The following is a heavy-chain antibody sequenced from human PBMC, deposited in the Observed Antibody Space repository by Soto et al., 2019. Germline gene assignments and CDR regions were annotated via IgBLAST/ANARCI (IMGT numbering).Heavy chain of an antibody. Sequence: GGSLRLSCAASGFTFSSYAMSWVRQAPGKGLEWVSAISGSGGSTYYADSVKGRFTISRDNSKNTLYLQMNSLRAEDTAVYYCAKYDCSSTSCYSYYYYYMDVWGKGTTVTVSS. CDR1: GFTFSSYA. D-gene: IGHD2-2*01. J-gene: IGHJ6*03. CDR2: ISGSGGST. CDR3: AKYDCSSTSCYSYYYYYMDV. V-gene: IGHV3-23*01.